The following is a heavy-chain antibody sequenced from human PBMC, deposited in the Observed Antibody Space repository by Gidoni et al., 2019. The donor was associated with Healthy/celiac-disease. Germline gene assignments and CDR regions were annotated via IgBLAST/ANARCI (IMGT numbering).Heavy chain of an antibody. D-gene: IGHD6-13*01. CDR1: GFTLDDYA. J-gene: IGHJ4*02. V-gene: IGHV3-9*01. CDR3: AKDINYSSCFLPDY. Sequence: EVQLVESGGGWVQPGRSLRLSCAADGFTLDDYAMHWVRQAPGKGLEWVSCISWNSGSIGYAASVTCRFTISRDNAKNSLFLQMNSLRAEDTALYYCAKDINYSSCFLPDYWGQGALVTVSS. CDR2: ISWNSGSI.